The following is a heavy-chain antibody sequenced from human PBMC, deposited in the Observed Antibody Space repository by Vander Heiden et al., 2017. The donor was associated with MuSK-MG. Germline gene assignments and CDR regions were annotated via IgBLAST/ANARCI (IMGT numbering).Heavy chain of an antibody. V-gene: IGHV4-59*01. Sequence: VQLPESRPGPVKPSEPLSLTCTVSGGSISSYYWSWIRQPPGEGLEWIGYIYYSGSTNYNPSLKSRVTISVDTSKNQFSLKLSSVTAADTAVYYCARRDSSLWYFDLWGRGTLVTVSS. CDR1: GGSISSYY. CDR3: ARRDSSLWYFDL. J-gene: IGHJ2*01. D-gene: IGHD2-21*02. CDR2: IYYSGST.